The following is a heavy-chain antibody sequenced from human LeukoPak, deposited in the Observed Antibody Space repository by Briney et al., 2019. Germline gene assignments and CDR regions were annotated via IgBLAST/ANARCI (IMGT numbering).Heavy chain of an antibody. Sequence: PSGTLSLTCAVSGGSISSNNWWSWVRQPPGKGLEWIGEIYHSGSTNYNPSLKSRVTISVDKSKNQFSLKLSSVTAADTAVYYCARAENYYDSSGQNWFDPWGQGTLVTVSS. J-gene: IGHJ5*02. D-gene: IGHD3-22*01. CDR1: GGSISSNNW. V-gene: IGHV4-4*02. CDR3: ARAENYYDSSGQNWFDP. CDR2: IYHSGST.